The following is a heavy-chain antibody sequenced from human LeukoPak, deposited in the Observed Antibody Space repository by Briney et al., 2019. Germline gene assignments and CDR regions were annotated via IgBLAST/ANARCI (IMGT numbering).Heavy chain of an antibody. Sequence: GGSLRLSCAASGFTVTDNHMTWVRRAPGQGLQWVSITYSGGTTYYADFVKDRFTMSRDNSKNTLYLHLNSLGADDTAMYYCARESRRTVTTVFDIWGQGTMVTVSS. J-gene: IGHJ3*02. CDR1: GFTVTDNH. D-gene: IGHD4-17*01. V-gene: IGHV3-66*01. CDR3: ARESRRTVTTVFDI. CDR2: TYSGGTT.